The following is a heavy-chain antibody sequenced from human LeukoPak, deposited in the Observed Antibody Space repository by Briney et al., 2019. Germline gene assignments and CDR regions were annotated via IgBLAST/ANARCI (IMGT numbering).Heavy chain of an antibody. J-gene: IGHJ5*02. CDR1: GGSISSYY. CDR2: IYYSGST. CDR3: ASGPLYCSGGSCYSDAWFDP. D-gene: IGHD2-15*01. V-gene: IGHV4-59*01. Sequence: SETLSLTCTVSGGSISSYYWSWIRQPPGKGLEWIGSIYYSGSTNYNPSLKSRVTISVDTSKNQFSLKLSSVTAADTAVYYCASGPLYCSGGSCYSDAWFDPWGQGTLVTVSS.